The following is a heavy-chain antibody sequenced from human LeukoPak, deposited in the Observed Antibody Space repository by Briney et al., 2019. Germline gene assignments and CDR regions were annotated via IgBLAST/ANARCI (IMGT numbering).Heavy chain of an antibody. CDR2: INHSGST. D-gene: IGHD4-17*01. V-gene: IGHV4-34*01. J-gene: IGHJ5*02. CDR1: GGSFSGYY. Sequence: PSETLSLTCAVYGGSFSGYYWSWIRQPPGKGPEWIGEINHSGSTNYNPSLKSRVTISVDTSKNQFSLKLSSVTAADTAVYYCARDYGDYGFDPWGQGTLVTVSS. CDR3: ARDYGDYGFDP.